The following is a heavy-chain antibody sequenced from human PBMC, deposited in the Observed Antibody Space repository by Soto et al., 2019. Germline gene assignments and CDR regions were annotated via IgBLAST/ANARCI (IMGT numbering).Heavy chain of an antibody. CDR2: IIPIFGTA. Sequence: QVQLVQSGAEVKKPGSSVKVSCKASGGTFSSYAISWVRQAPGQGLEWMGGIIPIFGTANYAQKFQGRVTITADESTSTAYMELSSLRSEDTAVYYCARVPYCSGGSCYSPSFDYWGQGTLVTVSS. J-gene: IGHJ4*02. CDR3: ARVPYCSGGSCYSPSFDY. CDR1: GGTFSSYA. D-gene: IGHD2-15*01. V-gene: IGHV1-69*12.